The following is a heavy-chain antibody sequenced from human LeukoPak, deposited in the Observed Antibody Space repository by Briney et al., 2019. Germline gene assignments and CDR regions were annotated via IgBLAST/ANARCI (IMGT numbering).Heavy chain of an antibody. CDR2: INPSGGST. Sequence: ASVKVSCKASGYTFTNYYMHWVRQAPGQGLEWMGIINPSGGSTSYPQKFQGRVTMTRDTSTSTVYMELSSLRSEDTAVYYCARSLGGTGYSANYRADTHSKFDYWGQGTLVTVSS. D-gene: IGHD1-26*01. V-gene: IGHV1-46*01. CDR1: GYTFTNYY. CDR3: ARSLGGTGYSANYRADTHSKFDY. J-gene: IGHJ4*02.